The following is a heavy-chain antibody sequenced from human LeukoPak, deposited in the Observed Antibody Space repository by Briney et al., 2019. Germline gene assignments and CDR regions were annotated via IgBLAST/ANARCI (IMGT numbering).Heavy chain of an antibody. V-gene: IGHV4-61*02. D-gene: IGHD1-26*01. J-gene: IGHJ4*02. Sequence: SETLSLTCTVSGGSISSGSYSWSWIRQPAGKGLEWIGRIYSSGSTNYNPSLKSRVTISVDSSKNQFSLRLSSVTAADTALYYCATTTRGELVYWGQGTLVTVSS. CDR2: IYSSGST. CDR3: ATTTRGELVY. CDR1: GGSISSGSYS.